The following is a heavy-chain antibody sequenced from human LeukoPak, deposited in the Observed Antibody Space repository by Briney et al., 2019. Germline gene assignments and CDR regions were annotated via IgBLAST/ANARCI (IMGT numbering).Heavy chain of an antibody. Sequence: ASVKVSCKASGYTFTGYYMHWVRQAPGQGLEWMGWINPNTGDTNYAQKFQGRVTMTRDTSISAAYMEVSSLRSDDTAVYYCARDPRIVGATTPFDYWGQGTLVTVSS. D-gene: IGHD1-26*01. J-gene: IGHJ4*02. CDR3: ARDPRIVGATTPFDY. CDR1: GYTFTGYY. CDR2: INPNTGDT. V-gene: IGHV1-2*02.